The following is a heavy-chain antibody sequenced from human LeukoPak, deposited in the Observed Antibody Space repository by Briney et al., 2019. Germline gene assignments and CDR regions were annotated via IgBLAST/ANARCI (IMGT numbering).Heavy chain of an antibody. Sequence: SETLSLTCTVSGGSISSYYWSWIRQPLGKGLEWIGYIYYSGSTNCNPSLKSRVTISVDTSKNQFSLKLSSVTAADTAVYYCARVAAAGNDYWGQGTLVTVSS. D-gene: IGHD6-13*01. CDR1: GGSISSYY. CDR3: ARVAAAGNDY. CDR2: IYYSGST. V-gene: IGHV4-59*01. J-gene: IGHJ4*02.